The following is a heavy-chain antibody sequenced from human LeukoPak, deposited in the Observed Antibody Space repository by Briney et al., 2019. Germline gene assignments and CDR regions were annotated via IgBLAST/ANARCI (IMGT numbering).Heavy chain of an antibody. CDR1: GFTFSSYG. V-gene: IGHV3-33*01. Sequence: GRSLRLSCAASGFTFSSYGMHWVRQAPGKGLEWVAVIWYDGSNKYYADSVKGRFTISRDNSKNTLYLQMNSLRAEDTAVYYCARERPYDAFDIWGQGTMVTVSS. CDR3: ARERPYDAFDI. CDR2: IWYDGSNK. J-gene: IGHJ3*02.